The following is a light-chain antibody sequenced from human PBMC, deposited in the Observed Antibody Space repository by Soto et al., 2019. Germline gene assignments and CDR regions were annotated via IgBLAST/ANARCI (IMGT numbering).Light chain of an antibody. CDR1: SSDVGFSNY. CDR2: DVS. CDR3: SAYTTSSTLV. V-gene: IGLV2-14*01. J-gene: IGLJ2*01. Sequence: QSALTQPASVSGSPGQSITISCTGTSSDVGFSNYVSWYQQHPGKAPQLMIHDVSDRPSGVSNRFSGSKSGNTASLTISGLQAEDEADYYCSAYTTSSTLVFGGGTKLTVL.